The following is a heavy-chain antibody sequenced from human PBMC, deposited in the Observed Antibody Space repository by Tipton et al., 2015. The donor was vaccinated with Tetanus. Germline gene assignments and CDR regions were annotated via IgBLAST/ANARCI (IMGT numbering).Heavy chain of an antibody. Sequence: TLSLTCTVSGGSISSYYWSWIRQPPGKGLEWIGYIYYSGSTNYNPSLKSRVTISVDTSKNQFSLKLSSVTAADTAVYYCARQGLLGDAFDIWGQGTMVTVSS. V-gene: IGHV4-59*08. CDR2: IYYSGST. D-gene: IGHD3-10*01. CDR1: GGSISSYY. CDR3: ARQGLLGDAFDI. J-gene: IGHJ3*02.